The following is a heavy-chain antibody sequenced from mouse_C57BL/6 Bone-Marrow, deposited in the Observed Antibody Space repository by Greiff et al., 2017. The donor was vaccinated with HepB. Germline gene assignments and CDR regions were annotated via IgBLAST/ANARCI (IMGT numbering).Heavy chain of an antibody. Sequence: EVQGVESGGGLVQPKGSLKLSCAASGFSFNTYAMNWVRQAPGKGLEWVARIRSKSNNYATYYADSVKDRFTISRDDSESMLYLQMNNLKTEDTAMYYCVRSRQLRSAWFAYWGQGTLVTVSA. J-gene: IGHJ3*01. V-gene: IGHV10-1*01. D-gene: IGHD3-2*02. CDR1: GFSFNTYA. CDR3: VRSRQLRSAWFAY. CDR2: IRSKSNNYAT.